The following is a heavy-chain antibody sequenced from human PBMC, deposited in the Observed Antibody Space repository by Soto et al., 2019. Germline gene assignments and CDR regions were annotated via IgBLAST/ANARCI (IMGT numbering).Heavy chain of an antibody. CDR1: GFTFSNFA. V-gene: IGHV3-7*03. Sequence: EVQLLESGGGLVQPGGSLRLSCGASGFTFSNFAMTWVRQAPGKGLEWVADIKHDGSVQYYVDSVKGRFTISRDNAKKLLYLQMNGLRAEDTALYYCARAPYSNAWYRFDLWGQGTLVTVSS. CDR3: ARAPYSNAWYRFDL. D-gene: IGHD4-4*01. J-gene: IGHJ4*02. CDR2: IKHDGSVQ.